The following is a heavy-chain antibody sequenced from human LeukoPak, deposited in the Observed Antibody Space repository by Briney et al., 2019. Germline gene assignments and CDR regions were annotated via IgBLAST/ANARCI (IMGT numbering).Heavy chain of an antibody. V-gene: IGHV1-46*01. CDR3: ARDYSAASNFWSGYRRPYFDY. D-gene: IGHD3-3*01. J-gene: IGHJ4*02. CDR2: INPSGGNT. CDR1: GYTFTSYY. Sequence: ASVKVSCKASGYTFTSYYMHWVRQAPGQGLEWMGIINPSGGNTNYAQKLQGRVTMTTDTSTSTAYMELRSLRSDDTAVYYCARDYSAASNFWSGYRRPYFDYWGQGTLVTVSS.